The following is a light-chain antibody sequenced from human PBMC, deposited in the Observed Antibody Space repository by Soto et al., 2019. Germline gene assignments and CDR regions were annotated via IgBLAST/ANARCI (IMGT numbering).Light chain of an antibody. J-gene: IGKJ4*02. CDR2: DAS. V-gene: IGKV1-9*01. CDR1: QGISSD. Sequence: DIQVTQSPSFMSASVGDRVTITCRASQGISSDLVWYQQKPGQAPNLLIYDASTFKSGVPSRFSGSGSGTEFTLTISSLQAEDFATYYCQHLHNYPPTFGGGTKVEIK. CDR3: QHLHNYPPT.